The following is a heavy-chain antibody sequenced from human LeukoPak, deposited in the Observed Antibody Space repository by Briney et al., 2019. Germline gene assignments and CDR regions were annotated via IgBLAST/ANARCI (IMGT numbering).Heavy chain of an antibody. CDR2: ISGSGGST. J-gene: IGHJ4*02. CDR1: GFTFSSYA. V-gene: IGHV3-23*01. D-gene: IGHD3-3*01. Sequence: GGSLRLSCAASGFTFSSYAMSWVRQAPGKGLEWVSAISGSGGSTYYADSVKGRFTISRDNSKNTLYLQMNSPRAEDTAVYCCAKDSGRFLEWSNYFDYWGQGTLVTVSS. CDR3: AKDSGRFLEWSNYFDY.